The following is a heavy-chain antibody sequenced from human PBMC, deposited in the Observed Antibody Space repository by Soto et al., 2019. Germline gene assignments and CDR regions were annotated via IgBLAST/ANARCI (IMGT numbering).Heavy chain of an antibody. D-gene: IGHD3-3*01. CDR2: ISAGNGNT. Sequence: GASVKVSCTASGYTPTSYAMHWVRQAPGQRFEWMGWISAGNGNTKYSQKFQGRVTITRDTSASTAYMELSSLRSEDTAVYYCARDSFVSVFGVSYGMDVWGQGTTVTVSS. CDR3: ARDSFVSVFGVSYGMDV. CDR1: GYTPTSYA. V-gene: IGHV1-3*01. J-gene: IGHJ6*02.